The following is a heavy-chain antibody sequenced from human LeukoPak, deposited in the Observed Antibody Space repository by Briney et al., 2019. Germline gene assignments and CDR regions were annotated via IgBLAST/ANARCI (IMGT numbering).Heavy chain of an antibody. CDR2: IYNSGST. V-gene: IGHV4-4*07. D-gene: IGHD3-22*01. Sequence: PSETLSLTCTVSGGSISSYYWSWIRQPPGKGLEWIGHIYNSGSTNYNPSLKGRVTMSVATSKNQFSLHLSSVTAADTAVYYCARHSRDYYDSSGYYQFDYWGQGTLVTVSS. CDR1: GGSISSYY. J-gene: IGHJ4*02. CDR3: ARHSRDYYDSSGYYQFDY.